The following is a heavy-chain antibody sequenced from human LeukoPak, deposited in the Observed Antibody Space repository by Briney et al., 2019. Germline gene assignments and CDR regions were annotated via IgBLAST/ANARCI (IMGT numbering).Heavy chain of an antibody. CDR2: IRYDGSNK. D-gene: IGHD3-10*01. J-gene: IGHJ5*02. V-gene: IGHV3-30*02. Sequence: GGSLRLSCAASGFTFSSYGMHWVRQAPGKGLEWVAFIRYDGSNKYYADSVKGRFTISRDNSKNTLYLQMKSLRAEDTAVYYCAAWAGSDYNWFDPWGQGTLVTVSS. CDR3: AAWAGSDYNWFDP. CDR1: GFTFSSYG.